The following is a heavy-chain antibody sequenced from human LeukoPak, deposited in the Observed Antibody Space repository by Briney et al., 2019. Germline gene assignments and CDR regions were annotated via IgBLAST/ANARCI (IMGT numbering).Heavy chain of an antibody. Sequence: PSETLSLTCTVSGGSISSSSYYWGWIRQPPGKGLEWIGSTYYSGRIYYNPSLKSRVTISVDTSKNQFSLKLTSVTAADTAVYYCAYGGNSATDYWGQGTLVTVSS. CDR2: TYYSGRI. J-gene: IGHJ4*02. CDR3: AYGGNSATDY. D-gene: IGHD4-23*01. CDR1: GGSISSSSYY. V-gene: IGHV4-39*01.